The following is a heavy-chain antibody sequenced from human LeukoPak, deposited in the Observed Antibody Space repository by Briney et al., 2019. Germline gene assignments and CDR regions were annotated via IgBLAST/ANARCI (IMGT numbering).Heavy chain of an antibody. CDR3: ARRGHFYYMDV. D-gene: IGHD3-10*01. V-gene: IGHV5-51*01. CDR1: GYSFTSYW. Sequence: GESLKISCKGSGYSFTSYWIGWVRKMPGKGLEWMGIIYPGDSDTKYSPSFEGQVTISANKSISTAYLQWSSLKASDTAMYYCARRGHFYYMDVWGKGTTVTVSS. CDR2: IYPGDSDT. J-gene: IGHJ6*03.